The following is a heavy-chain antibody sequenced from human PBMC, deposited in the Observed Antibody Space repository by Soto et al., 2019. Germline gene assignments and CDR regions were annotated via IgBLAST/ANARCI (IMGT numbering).Heavy chain of an antibody. V-gene: IGHV3-23*01. D-gene: IGHD3-3*01. J-gene: IGHJ6*02. CDR2: ISGSGGST. CDR3: AKAGDFWSGYSYYYYYGMDV. CDR1: GFTFSSYA. Sequence: EVQLLESGGGLVQPGGSLRLSCAASGFTFSSYAMSWVRQAPGKGLEWVSAISGSGGSTYYADSVKGRFTISRDNSKNTLYLQMNSLRAEDTAVYYCAKAGDFWSGYSYYYYYGMDVWGQGTTVTVSS.